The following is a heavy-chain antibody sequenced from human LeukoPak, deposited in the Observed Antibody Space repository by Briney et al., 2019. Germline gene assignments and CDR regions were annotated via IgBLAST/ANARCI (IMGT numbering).Heavy chain of an antibody. CDR3: ARDRRSSGWYWFDP. J-gene: IGHJ5*02. V-gene: IGHV4-34*01. Sequence: PSETLSLTCAVYGGSFSGYYWSWIRQPPGKGLEWIGEINHSGSTNYNPSLKSRVTISVDTSKNQFSLKLSSVTAADTAVYYCARDRRSSGWYWFDPWGQGTLVIVSS. D-gene: IGHD6-19*01. CDR1: GGSFSGYY. CDR2: INHSGST.